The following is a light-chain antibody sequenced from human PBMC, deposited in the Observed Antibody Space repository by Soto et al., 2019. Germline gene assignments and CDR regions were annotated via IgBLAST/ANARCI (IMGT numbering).Light chain of an antibody. Sequence: QSVLTQPASVSGSPGQSITISCTGSSSDVGGYDFVSWYQHHPGKAPRLMIFDVSNRPSAVSNRFSGSKSGNTASLTISGLQAEDEGDYYCASYTSMSTLVFGTGTKVTVL. CDR1: SSDVGGYDF. CDR3: ASYTSMSTLV. J-gene: IGLJ1*01. CDR2: DVS. V-gene: IGLV2-14*03.